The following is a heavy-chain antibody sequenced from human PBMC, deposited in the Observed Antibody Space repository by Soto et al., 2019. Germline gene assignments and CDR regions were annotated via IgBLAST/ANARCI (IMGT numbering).Heavy chain of an antibody. Sequence: SETLSLTCTVSGGSISSGDYFWSWIRQPPGKGLEWIGYIYYSGSTYYDPSLKSRVTISVDTSKNQFSLKLSSVTAADTAVYYCARGPTYQTYRDNRSAHQFHYWGQGTLVTVSS. CDR2: IYYSGST. D-gene: IGHD5-12*01. CDR3: ARGPTYQTYRDNRSAHQFHY. CDR1: GGSISSGDYF. V-gene: IGHV4-30-4*01. J-gene: IGHJ4*02.